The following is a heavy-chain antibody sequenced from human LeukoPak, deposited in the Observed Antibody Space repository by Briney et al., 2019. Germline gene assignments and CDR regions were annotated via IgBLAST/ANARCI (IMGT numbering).Heavy chain of an antibody. D-gene: IGHD2-2*01. J-gene: IGHJ4*02. CDR3: ARVEGSCSSTSCYGGLEKAFDY. V-gene: IGHV3-64*01. CDR2: ISSNGGST. Sequence: PGGSLRLSCAASGFTFSSYAMHWVRQAPGKGLEYVSAISSNGGSTYYANSVKGRFTISRDNSKNTLYLQMGSLRAEDTAVYYCARVEGSCSSTSCYGGLEKAFDYWGQGTLVTVSS. CDR1: GFTFSSYA.